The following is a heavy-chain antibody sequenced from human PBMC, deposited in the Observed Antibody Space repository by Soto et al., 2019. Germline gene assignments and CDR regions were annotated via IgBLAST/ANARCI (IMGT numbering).Heavy chain of an antibody. CDR2: FNPDNGNT. Sequence: QVQLVQSGAEVKKPGASVKISCKASGYTFTRYTMNWVRQAPGQRLEWMGWFNPDNGNTTSSQKFQDRVIITRDTSASTAYMDLSSLRSEDTAVYYCARGIATGQLDPWGQGTLVTVSS. D-gene: IGHD2-15*01. CDR3: ARGIATGQLDP. V-gene: IGHV1-3*01. CDR1: GYTFTRYT. J-gene: IGHJ5*02.